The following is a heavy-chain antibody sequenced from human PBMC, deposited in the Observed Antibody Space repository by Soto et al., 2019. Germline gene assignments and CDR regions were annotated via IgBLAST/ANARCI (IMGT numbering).Heavy chain of an antibody. J-gene: IGHJ4*02. CDR2: IYYSGST. Sequence: QLQLQESGPGLVKPSETLSLTCTVSGGSISSSSYYWGWIRQPPGKGLEWIGSIYYSGSTYYNPSLKSRVTISVDTSKNQFSLKLSSVTAADTAVYYCARRKGSWFIDYWGQGTLVTVSS. V-gene: IGHV4-39*01. CDR1: GGSISSSSYY. CDR3: ARRKGSWFIDY. D-gene: IGHD6-13*01.